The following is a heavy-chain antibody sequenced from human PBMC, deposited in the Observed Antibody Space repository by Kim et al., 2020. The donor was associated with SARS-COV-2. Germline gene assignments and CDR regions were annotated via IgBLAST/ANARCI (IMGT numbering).Heavy chain of an antibody. J-gene: IGHJ4*02. Sequence: GGSLRLSCAASGFTFSSYAMHWVRQAPGKGLEWVAVISYDGRNKYYTDSVKGRFTISRDNSKNTLYLQMNSLRAEDTAVYYCARGGSYSSGWSGEVDWGQGTLVTVSS. CDR2: ISYDGRNK. V-gene: IGHV3-30*04. CDR3: ARGGSYSSGWSGEVD. D-gene: IGHD6-19*01. CDR1: GFTFSSYA.